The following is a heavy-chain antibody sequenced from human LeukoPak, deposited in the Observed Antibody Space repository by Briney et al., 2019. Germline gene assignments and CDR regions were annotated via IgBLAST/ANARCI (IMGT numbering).Heavy chain of an antibody. V-gene: IGHV3-23*01. CDR2: ISNNGGYT. Sequence: GGSLRLPCAASGFTFSSSAMSWVRQAPGKGLEWVSAISNNGGYTYYADSVQGRFTISRDNSKSTLCLQMNSLRAEDTAVYYCAKQLGYCSDGSCYFPYWGQGTLVTVSS. J-gene: IGHJ4*02. CDR1: GFTFSSSA. CDR3: AKQLGYCSDGSCYFPY. D-gene: IGHD2-15*01.